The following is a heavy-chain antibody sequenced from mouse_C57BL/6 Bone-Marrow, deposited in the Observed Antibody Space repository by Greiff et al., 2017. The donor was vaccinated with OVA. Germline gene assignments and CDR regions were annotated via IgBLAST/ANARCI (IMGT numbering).Heavy chain of an antibody. D-gene: IGHD2-1*01. CDR3: ARKANYEGDY. Sequence: VQLQQPGAELVKPGASVKMSCKASGYTFTSYWITWVKQRPGRGLEWIGHIYPGSGSTNYTEKFKSKATLTVDTPSSTAYMQLSSLTSEDAAVYYCARKANYEGDYWGQGTLVTVSA. V-gene: IGHV1-55*01. CDR2: IYPGSGST. J-gene: IGHJ3*01. CDR1: GYTFTSYW.